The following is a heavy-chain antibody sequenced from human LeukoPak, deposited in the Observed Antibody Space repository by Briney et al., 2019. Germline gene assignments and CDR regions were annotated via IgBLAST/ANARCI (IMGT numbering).Heavy chain of an antibody. Sequence: GGSLRLSCAASGFTFSNYWMTWVRQAPGKGLEWVANMNQDGSGKYYVDSAKGRFAISRDNAKNSLYLQMNSLRAEDTAVYYCAKDVRFGEPTLYYYYYYMDVWGKGTTVTISS. CDR1: GFTFSNYW. V-gene: IGHV3-7*01. CDR2: MNQDGSGK. D-gene: IGHD3-10*01. J-gene: IGHJ6*03. CDR3: AKDVRFGEPTLYYYYYYMDV.